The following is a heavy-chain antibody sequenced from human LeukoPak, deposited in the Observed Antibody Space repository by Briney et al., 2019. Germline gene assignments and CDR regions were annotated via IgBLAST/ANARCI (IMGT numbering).Heavy chain of an antibody. J-gene: IGHJ4*02. D-gene: IGHD3-10*01. Sequence: PGGSPRLSCAASGFTFSSYGMHWVRQAPGKGLEWVAVISYDGSNKYYADSVKGRFTISRDNSKNTLYLQMNSLRAEDTAVYYCVGPDSQFDCWGQGTLVTVSS. CDR1: GFTFSSYG. CDR3: VGPDSQFDC. CDR2: ISYDGSNK. V-gene: IGHV3-30*03.